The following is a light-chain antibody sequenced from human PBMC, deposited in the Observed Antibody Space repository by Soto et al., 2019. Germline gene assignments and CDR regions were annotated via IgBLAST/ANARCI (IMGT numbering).Light chain of an antibody. J-gene: IGLJ3*02. CDR2: DVS. CDR1: SSDIGSYNY. V-gene: IGLV2-11*01. Sequence: QSVLTQPRSVSGSPGQSVTISCTGTSSDIGSYNYVSWYQQHPGEAPKLMIYDVSKRPSGVPDRFSGSKSGNTASLTISGLQTEDEADYYCCTYAGSYLWVFGGGTKVTVL. CDR3: CTYAGSYLWV.